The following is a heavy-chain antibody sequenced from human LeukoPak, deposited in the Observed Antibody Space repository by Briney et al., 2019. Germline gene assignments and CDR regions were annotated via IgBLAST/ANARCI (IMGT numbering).Heavy chain of an antibody. CDR3: ARSIVGATDFNWFDP. Sequence: NPSETLSLTCTVSGGSISSYYWSWIRQPPGKGLEWIGYIYYSGSTNYNPSLKSRVTISVDTSKNQFSLKLSSVTAADTAVYYCARSIVGATDFNWFDPWGQEPWSPSPQ. V-gene: IGHV4-59*01. CDR2: IYYSGST. D-gene: IGHD1-26*01. J-gene: IGHJ5*02. CDR1: GGSISSYY.